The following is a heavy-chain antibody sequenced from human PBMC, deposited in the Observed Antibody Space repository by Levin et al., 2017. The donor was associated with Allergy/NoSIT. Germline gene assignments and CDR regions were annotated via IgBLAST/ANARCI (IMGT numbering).Heavy chain of an antibody. Sequence: GGSLRLSCTASGFTFGDYAMSWVRQAPGKGLEWVGFIRSKAYGGTTEYAASVKGRFTISRDDSKSIAYLQMNSLKTEDTAVYYCTREEYSSSWRPRVFDYWGQGTLVTVSS. CDR1: GFTFGDYA. D-gene: IGHD6-13*01. V-gene: IGHV3-49*04. CDR3: TREEYSSSWRPRVFDY. CDR2: IRSKAYGGTT. J-gene: IGHJ4*02.